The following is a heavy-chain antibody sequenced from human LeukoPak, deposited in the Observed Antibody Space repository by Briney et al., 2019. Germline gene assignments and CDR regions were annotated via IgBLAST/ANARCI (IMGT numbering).Heavy chain of an antibody. J-gene: IGHJ4*02. CDR1: GGSISSYY. D-gene: IGHD3-22*01. CDR2: IYYSGST. CDR3: ARWAYYYDSSGYFDY. Sequence: SSETLSLTCTVSGGSISSYYWSWIRQPPGKGLEWIGYIYYSGSTNYNPSLKSRVTISVDTSKNQFSLKLSSVTAADTAVYYCARWAYYYDSSGYFDYWGQGTLVTVSS. V-gene: IGHV4-59*01.